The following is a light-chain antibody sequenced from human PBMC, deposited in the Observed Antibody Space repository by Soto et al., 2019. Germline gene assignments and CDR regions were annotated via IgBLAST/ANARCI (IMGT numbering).Light chain of an antibody. CDR3: QQSDSDPWT. J-gene: IGKJ1*01. Sequence: DIQMTQSPSSLSASVGDRVIITCRASQSISSYLNWYQQKPGKVPKLLIYATSSLQSGVPSRFSGSGSGTDFTLTMSRLQPEDFATYYCQQSDSDPWTFGQGTKVEIK. CDR1: QSISSY. V-gene: IGKV1-39*01. CDR2: ATS.